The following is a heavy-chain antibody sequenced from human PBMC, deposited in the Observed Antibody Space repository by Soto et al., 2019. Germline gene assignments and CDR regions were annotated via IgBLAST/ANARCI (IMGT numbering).Heavy chain of an antibody. J-gene: IGHJ5*02. CDR3: ATGGNWFDP. CDR2: IYYSGST. Sequence: SETLSLTCTVSGGSISRYYWSWIRQPPGKGLEWIGYIYYSGSTNYNPSLKSRVTISVDTSKNQFSLKLSSVTAADTAVYYCATGGNWFDPWGQGTLVTVSS. V-gene: IGHV4-59*01. CDR1: GGSISRYY.